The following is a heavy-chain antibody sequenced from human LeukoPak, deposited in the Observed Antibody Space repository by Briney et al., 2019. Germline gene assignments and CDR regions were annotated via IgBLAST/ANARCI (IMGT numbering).Heavy chain of an antibody. CDR1: GGSISSSSYY. D-gene: IGHD4-17*01. Sequence: SQPLSLTCTVSGGSISSSSYYWGWIRQPPGKGLEWTGSIYYSGSTYYNPSLKSRVTISVDTSKNQFSLKLSSVTAADTAVYYCANTLRGAVTTISWFDPWGQGTLVTVSS. CDR2: IYYSGST. J-gene: IGHJ5*02. CDR3: ANTLRGAVTTISWFDP. V-gene: IGHV4-39*01.